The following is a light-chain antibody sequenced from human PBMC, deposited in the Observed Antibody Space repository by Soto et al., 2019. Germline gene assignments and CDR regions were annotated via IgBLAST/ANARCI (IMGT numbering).Light chain of an antibody. V-gene: IGKV3-20*01. CDR1: QSVSSSY. CDR3: QQYGSSPLT. CDR2: GAS. J-gene: IGKJ4*01. Sequence: EIVLTQSPGTLSLSPGERATLSRRASQSVSSSYLAWYQQKPGQAPRLLIYGASSRATGIPDRFSGSGSGTDFTLTISRLEPEDFSVYYCQQYGSSPLTFGGGPKLDIK.